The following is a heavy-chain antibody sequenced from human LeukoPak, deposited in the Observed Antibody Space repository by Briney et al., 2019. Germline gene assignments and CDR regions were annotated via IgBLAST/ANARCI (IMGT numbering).Heavy chain of an antibody. J-gene: IGHJ6*03. D-gene: IGHD3-22*01. Sequence: PSETLSLTCALYGGSFSGYHWTWIRQSPGKGREWIGDINPSGSTYYNPSLKSRLTISVDTSKNQFSLKLKSVTAADTAVYYCARGRHDITMIVVVMTSVSYYLDVWGKGTTVTVS. V-gene: IGHV4-34*01. CDR3: ARGRHDITMIVVVMTSVSYYLDV. CDR1: GGSFSGYH. CDR2: INPSGST.